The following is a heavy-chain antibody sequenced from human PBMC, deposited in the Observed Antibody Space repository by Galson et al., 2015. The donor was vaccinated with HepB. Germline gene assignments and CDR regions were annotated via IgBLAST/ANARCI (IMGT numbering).Heavy chain of an antibody. J-gene: IGHJ6*02. CDR3: AGVAVDYTQPMDV. CDR1: GYTFTSYA. CDR2: INAGNGNT. Sequence: SVKVSCRASGYTFTSYAMHWVRQAPGQRLEWMGWINAGNGNTKYSQKFQGRVTITRDTSASTAYMELSSLRSEDTAVYYCAGVAVDYTQPMDVWGQGTTVTVSS. V-gene: IGHV1-3*01. D-gene: IGHD4-11*01.